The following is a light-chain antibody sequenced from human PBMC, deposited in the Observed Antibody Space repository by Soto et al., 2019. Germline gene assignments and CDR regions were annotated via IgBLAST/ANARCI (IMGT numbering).Light chain of an antibody. CDR1: QSVSSY. Sequence: EIVLTQSPATLSLSPGERATLSCRASQSVSSYLAWYQQKPGQAPRLLIYDASNRATGIPPRFSGSGFGTDFTLTISRLEPEDFAVYYCQQRSYWPTFGQGTKVDIK. CDR3: QQRSYWPT. V-gene: IGKV3-11*01. CDR2: DAS. J-gene: IGKJ1*01.